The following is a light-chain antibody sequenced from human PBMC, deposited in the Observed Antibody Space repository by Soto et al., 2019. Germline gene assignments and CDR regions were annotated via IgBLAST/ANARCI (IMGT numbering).Light chain of an antibody. CDR1: QGVSRSY. CDR3: QQYSGSPFT. CDR2: AAS. V-gene: IGKV3-20*01. Sequence: EIVLTQSPGTLSLSPGERATLFCRASQGVSRSYFAWYQQKPGQAPRLLIYAASSRATGVPDRFSGSGSGTDFTLTISRLEPEDFALYYCQQYSGSPFTFGPGTKVNIK. J-gene: IGKJ3*01.